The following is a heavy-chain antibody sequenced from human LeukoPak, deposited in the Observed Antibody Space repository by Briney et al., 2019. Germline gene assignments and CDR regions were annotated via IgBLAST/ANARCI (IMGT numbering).Heavy chain of an antibody. CDR1: GGSVSSGSYY. CDR2: IYYSGST. Sequence: SETLSLTCTVSGGSVSSGSYYWRWIRQPPGKGLEWIGYIYYSGSTNYNPSLKSRVTISVDTSKNPFSLKLSSVTAADTAVFYCARVASGYDVFDIWGQGTMVTVSS. J-gene: IGHJ3*02. D-gene: IGHD3-3*01. V-gene: IGHV4-61*01. CDR3: ARVASGYDVFDI.